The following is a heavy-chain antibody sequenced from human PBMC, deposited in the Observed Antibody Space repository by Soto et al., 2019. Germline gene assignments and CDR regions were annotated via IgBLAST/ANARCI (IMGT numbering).Heavy chain of an antibody. CDR2: ISPYTGNT. CDR3: VMVDNYVTPTPQDV. J-gene: IGHJ6*02. V-gene: IGHV1-18*01. CDR1: GYIFVNYG. Sequence: QVQVVQSGDEVKKPGASVKVSCKAPGYIFVNYGIAWVRQAPGQGLEWMGWISPYTGNTHSATKIQGRLTMTTDTSTSTAYMDLGSLTSDDTAVYYCVMVDNYVTPTPQDVWGQGTTVTVSS. D-gene: IGHD3-16*01.